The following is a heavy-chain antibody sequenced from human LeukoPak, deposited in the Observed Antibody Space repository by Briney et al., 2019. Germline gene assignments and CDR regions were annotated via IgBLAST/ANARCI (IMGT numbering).Heavy chain of an antibody. CDR3: AIMTTVVTNFDY. V-gene: IGHV3-30-3*01. J-gene: IGHJ4*02. CDR2: ILPDGGNK. CDR1: GFSFSSFV. D-gene: IGHD4-23*01. Sequence: PGGSLRLSCAVSGFSFSSFVMHWVRQAPGKGLEWVAAILPDGGNKHYADSVKGRVTISRDNSKTTLYLQMNSLRAEDTALYYCAIMTTVVTNFDYWGQGTLVTVSS.